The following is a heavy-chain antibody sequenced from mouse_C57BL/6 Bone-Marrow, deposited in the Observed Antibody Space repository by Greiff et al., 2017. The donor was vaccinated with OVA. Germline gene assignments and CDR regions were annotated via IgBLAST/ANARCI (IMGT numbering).Heavy chain of an antibody. V-gene: IGHV1-81*01. D-gene: IGHD1-1*01. CDR2: IYPRSGNT. CDR3: ADYYGSSGFAY. Sequence: VQLQQSGAELARPGASVKLSCKASGYTFTSSGISWVKQRTGQGLEWIGEIYPRSGNTYYNEKFKGKATLTADKSSSTAYMELRSLTSEDSAVYFCADYYGSSGFAYWGQGTLVTVSA. J-gene: IGHJ3*01. CDR1: GYTFTSSG.